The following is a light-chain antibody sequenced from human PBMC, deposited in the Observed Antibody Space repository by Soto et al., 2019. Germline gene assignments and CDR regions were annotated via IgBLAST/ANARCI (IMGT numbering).Light chain of an antibody. Sequence: QSALTQPASVSGSPGQSITISCTGTSSDVGGYNYVSWYQQHTRKGPKLMIYDVSNRPSGVSNRFSGSKSGNTASLTISWLQAEDEADYYCMSYTSSNSRVFGGGTKLTVL. CDR3: MSYTSSNSRV. CDR1: SSDVGGYNY. V-gene: IGLV2-14*01. J-gene: IGLJ2*01. CDR2: DVS.